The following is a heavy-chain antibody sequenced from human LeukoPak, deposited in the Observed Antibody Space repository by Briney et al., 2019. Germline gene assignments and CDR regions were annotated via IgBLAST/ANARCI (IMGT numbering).Heavy chain of an antibody. V-gene: IGHV3-30*02. CDR1: GFTFRSYG. Sequence: GGSLRLSCAASGFTFRSYGMHWVRQAPGKGLEWVTFIGYDGSNKYYTDSVKGRFTISRDNSKSTLYLQMNSLRTEDTAVYYCAKDSYYYYIDVWGKGTTVTVSS. J-gene: IGHJ6*03. CDR2: IGYDGSNK. CDR3: AKDSYYYYIDV.